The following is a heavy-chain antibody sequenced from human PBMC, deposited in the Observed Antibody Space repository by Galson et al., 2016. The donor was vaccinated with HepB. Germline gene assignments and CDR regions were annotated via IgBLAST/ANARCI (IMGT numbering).Heavy chain of an antibody. CDR3: ARDQGVHKTVVAGRTHFYYYYGLDV. CDR2: ISSSGSAI. V-gene: IGHV3-48*02. CDR1: GFSIESYS. Sequence: SLRLSCAASGFSIESYSMNWVRQAPGKGLEWLSYISSSGSAIHYAASVKGRFTISRDNGKNSLYLQMNTLTDEDTALYYCARDQGVHKTVVAGRTHFYYYYGLDVWGQGTTVTVSS. J-gene: IGHJ6*02. D-gene: IGHD6-19*01.